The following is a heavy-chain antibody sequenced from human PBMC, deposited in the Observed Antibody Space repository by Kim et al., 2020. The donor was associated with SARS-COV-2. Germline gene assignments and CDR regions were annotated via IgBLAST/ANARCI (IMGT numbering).Heavy chain of an antibody. CDR1: GFTFSSYA. Sequence: GGSLRLSCAASGFTFSSYAMHWVRQAPGKGLEWVAVISYDGSNKYYADSVKGRFTISRDNSKNTLYLQMNSLRAEDTAVYYCARGVMGLNPFDYWGQGTLVTVSS. CDR3: ARGVMGLNPFDY. V-gene: IGHV3-30*04. CDR2: ISYDGSNK. J-gene: IGHJ4*02. D-gene: IGHD3-16*01.